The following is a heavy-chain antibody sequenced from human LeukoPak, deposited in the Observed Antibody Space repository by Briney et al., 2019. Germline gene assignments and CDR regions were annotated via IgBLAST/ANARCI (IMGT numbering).Heavy chain of an antibody. J-gene: IGHJ4*02. CDR1: GYTFSGYY. V-gene: IGHV1-2*02. CDR3: ARDEGVLRYYYDRSGYPDY. CDR2: INPNSGGT. Sequence: ASVKVSCKASGYTFSGYYMHWVRQAPGQGLEWVGWINPNSGGTNYAQKFQGRVTMTRDTSISTAYMELSRLLSDDTAVYYCARDEGVLRYYYDRSGYPDYWGQGTLVTVSS. D-gene: IGHD3-22*01.